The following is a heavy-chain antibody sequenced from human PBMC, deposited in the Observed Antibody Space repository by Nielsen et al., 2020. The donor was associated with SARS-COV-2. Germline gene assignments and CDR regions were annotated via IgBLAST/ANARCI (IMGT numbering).Heavy chain of an antibody. V-gene: IGHV3-48*02. Sequence: GESLKISCAASGFTFSDYYMNWVRQAPGKGLEWVSYISSSSSTIYYADSVKGRFTISRDNAKNSLYLQMNSLRDEDTAVYYCARDYDSSGYYYEDAFDIWGQGTMVTVSS. CDR3: ARDYDSSGYYYEDAFDI. D-gene: IGHD3-22*01. J-gene: IGHJ3*02. CDR2: ISSSSSTI. CDR1: GFTFSDYY.